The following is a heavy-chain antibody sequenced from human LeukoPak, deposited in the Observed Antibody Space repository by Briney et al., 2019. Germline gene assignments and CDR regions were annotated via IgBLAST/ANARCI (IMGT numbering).Heavy chain of an antibody. Sequence: SGGSLRLSCAASGFTFSTYWMTWVRQAPGKGLEWVANIKEDGSEKYYVDSVKGRFTISRDNAKNSLYLQMNSLRAEDTAVYYCGHTTMGNHYYYMDVWGKGTTVTVSS. CDR2: IKEDGSEK. CDR3: GHTTMGNHYYYMDV. D-gene: IGHD5-18*01. V-gene: IGHV3-7*01. CDR1: GFTFSTYW. J-gene: IGHJ6*03.